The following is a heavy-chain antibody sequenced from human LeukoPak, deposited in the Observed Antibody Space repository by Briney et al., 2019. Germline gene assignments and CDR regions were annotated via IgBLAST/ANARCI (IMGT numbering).Heavy chain of an antibody. CDR3: TRSSSWSAARRDAFDI. Sequence: ASVKVSCKASGYTFTSYDINWVRQATGQGLEWMGWTNPNSGNTGYAQKFQGRVTITRDTSINTAYMELSSLRSEDTAVYYCTRSSSWSAARRDAFDIWGQGTMVTVSS. CDR1: GYTFTSYD. V-gene: IGHV1-8*01. D-gene: IGHD6-6*01. CDR2: TNPNSGNT. J-gene: IGHJ3*02.